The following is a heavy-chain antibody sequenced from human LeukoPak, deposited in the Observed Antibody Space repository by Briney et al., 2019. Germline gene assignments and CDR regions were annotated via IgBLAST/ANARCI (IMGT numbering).Heavy chain of an antibody. J-gene: IGHJ4*02. CDR2: INPSSGGT. V-gene: IGHV1-2*02. Sequence: GASVKVSCKASGYXFTGYSTHWVRQAPGQGLEWMGWINPSSGGTKYAQKFQGRVTMTRDTSTSTVYMELSSLRSEDTAVYYCARDLTGPDYGDYFDYWGQGTLVTVSS. CDR3: ARDLTGPDYGDYFDY. CDR1: GYXFTGYS. D-gene: IGHD4-17*01.